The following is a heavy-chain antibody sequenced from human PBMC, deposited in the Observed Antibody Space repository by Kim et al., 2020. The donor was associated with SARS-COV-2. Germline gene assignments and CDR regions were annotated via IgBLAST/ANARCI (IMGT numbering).Heavy chain of an antibody. V-gene: IGHV3-30*04. CDR3: ARASWPYCSSTSCYAVDY. J-gene: IGHJ4*02. CDR1: GFTFSSYA. D-gene: IGHD2-2*01. Sequence: GGSLRLSCAASGFTFSSYAMHWVRQAPGKGLEWVAVISYDGSNKYYADSVKGRFTISRDNSKNTLYLQMNSLRAEDTAVYYCARASWPYCSSTSCYAVDYWGQGTLVTVSS. CDR2: ISYDGSNK.